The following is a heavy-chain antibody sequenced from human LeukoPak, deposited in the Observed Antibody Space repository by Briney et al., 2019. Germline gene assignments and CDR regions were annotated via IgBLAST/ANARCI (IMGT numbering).Heavy chain of an antibody. CDR2: INHSGST. CDR3: ARWAIIPEERYYYYYYMDV. J-gene: IGHJ6*03. V-gene: IGHV4-34*01. D-gene: IGHD1-1*01. Sequence: SETLSLTCALYGGSFSGYYWSWIRQPPGKGLEWIGEINHSGSTNYNPSLKSRVTISVDTSKNQFSLKLSSVTAADTAVYYCARWAIIPEERYYYYYYMDVWGKGTTVTVSS. CDR1: GGSFSGYY.